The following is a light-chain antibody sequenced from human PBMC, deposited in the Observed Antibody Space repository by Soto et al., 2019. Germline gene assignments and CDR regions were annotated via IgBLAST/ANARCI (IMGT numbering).Light chain of an antibody. CDR2: DVN. J-gene: IGLJ2*01. Sequence: QSALTQPRSVSGSPGQSVTISCTGTSSDVGAYNYVSWYQHHPGKAPKLMIHDVNKRPSGVPDRFSGSKSGNTASLTISGLQAEDEADYFCSSKAGTNTFGVLFGGGTKLTVL. V-gene: IGLV2-11*01. CDR3: SSKAGTNTFGVL. CDR1: SSDVGAYNY.